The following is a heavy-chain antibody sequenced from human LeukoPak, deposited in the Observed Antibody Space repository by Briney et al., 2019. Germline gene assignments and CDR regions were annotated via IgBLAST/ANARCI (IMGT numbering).Heavy chain of an antibody. CDR2: ISTSGGST. Sequence: LAGGSLRLSCGASGFTFNTYAMSWVRQAPGTGPEWVSSISTSGGSTYYADFVKGRFTISRDNSKNTLYLQMSTLRGEDTAVYYCAKDRLGVTAPKAYFDFWGQGTLVTVSS. D-gene: IGHD2-21*02. J-gene: IGHJ4*02. CDR3: AKDRLGVTAPKAYFDF. CDR1: GFTFNTYA. V-gene: IGHV3-23*01.